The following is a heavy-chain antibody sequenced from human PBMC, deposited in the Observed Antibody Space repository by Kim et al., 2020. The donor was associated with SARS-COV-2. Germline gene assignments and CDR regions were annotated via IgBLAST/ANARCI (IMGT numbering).Heavy chain of an antibody. CDR3: ARGRHDYDILTGYYLGAFDI. D-gene: IGHD3-9*01. Sequence: SQTLSLTCAISGDSVSSNSAAWNWIRQSPSRGLEWLGRTYYRSKWYNDYAVSVKSRITINPDTSKNQFSLQLNSVTPEDTAVYYCARGRHDYDILTGYYLGAFDIWGQGTMVTVSS. V-gene: IGHV6-1*01. CDR1: GDSVSSNSAA. CDR2: TYYRSKWYN. J-gene: IGHJ3*02.